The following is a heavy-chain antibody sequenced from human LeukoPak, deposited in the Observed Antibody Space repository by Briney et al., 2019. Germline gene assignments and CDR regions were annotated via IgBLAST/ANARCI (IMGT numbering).Heavy chain of an antibody. J-gene: IGHJ4*02. CDR2: ISGSGGST. CDR3: ARHDLISYGKNGFDY. CDR1: GFTFSSYA. V-gene: IGHV3-23*01. Sequence: GSLRLSCAASGFTFSSYAMSWVRQAPGKGLEWVSAISGSGGSTYYADSVKGRFTISRDNSKNTLYLQMNSLRAEDTAVYYCARHDLISYGKNGFDYWGQGTLVTVSS. D-gene: IGHD3-10*01.